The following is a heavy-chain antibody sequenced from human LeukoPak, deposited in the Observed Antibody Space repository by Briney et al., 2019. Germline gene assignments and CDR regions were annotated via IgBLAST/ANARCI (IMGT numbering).Heavy chain of an antibody. CDR2: IIPIFGTA. Sequence: SMKVSCKASGGTFSSYAISWVRQAPGQGLEWMGGIIPIFGTANYAQKFQGRVTITADKSTSTAYMELSSLRSEDTAVYYCASIAVAGNAYWGQGTLVTVSS. V-gene: IGHV1-69*06. CDR1: GGTFSSYA. CDR3: ASIAVAGNAY. D-gene: IGHD6-19*01. J-gene: IGHJ4*02.